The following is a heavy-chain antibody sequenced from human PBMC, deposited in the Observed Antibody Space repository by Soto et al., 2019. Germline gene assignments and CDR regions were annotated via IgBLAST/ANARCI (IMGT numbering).Heavy chain of an antibody. CDR1: GFTVSSNY. CDR2: IYSGGST. J-gene: IGHJ3*02. CDR3: ARECSGGSCFSNPLAFDI. Sequence: GGSLILSCAASGFTVSSNYMSWVRQAPGKGLEWVSVIYSGGSTYYADSVKGRFTISRHNSKNTLYLQMNSLRAEDTAVYYCARECSGGSCFSNPLAFDIWGQGTMVTVSS. V-gene: IGHV3-53*04. D-gene: IGHD2-15*01.